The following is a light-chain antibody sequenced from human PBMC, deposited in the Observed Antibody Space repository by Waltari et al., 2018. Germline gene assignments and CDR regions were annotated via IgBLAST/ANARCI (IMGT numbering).Light chain of an antibody. CDR2: TAS. Sequence: DIEMTQSPSSLSASIGDRVTITCRASQAISGYLNWYQQKPGRAPKLLIYTASTLQSGVPSRFSGSGYGTDFTLTISSLQPEDFAIYSCQQSSSSPHTFGGGTKVE. J-gene: IGKJ4*01. CDR1: QAISGY. CDR3: QQSSSSPHT. V-gene: IGKV1-39*01.